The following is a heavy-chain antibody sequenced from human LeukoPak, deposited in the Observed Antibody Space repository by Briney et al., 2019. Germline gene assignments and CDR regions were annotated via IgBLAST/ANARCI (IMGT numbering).Heavy chain of an antibody. V-gene: IGHV3-48*04. Sequence: PGGSLRLSCAASGFTFSSYSMNWVRQAPGKGLEWVSYISSSSSTIYYADSVKGRFTISRDNAKNSLYLQMNSLRAEDTAVYYCARDRGYCSSTSCYTGAFDIWGQGTMVTVSS. CDR1: GFTFSSYS. D-gene: IGHD2-2*02. CDR2: ISSSSSTI. J-gene: IGHJ3*02. CDR3: ARDRGYCSSTSCYTGAFDI.